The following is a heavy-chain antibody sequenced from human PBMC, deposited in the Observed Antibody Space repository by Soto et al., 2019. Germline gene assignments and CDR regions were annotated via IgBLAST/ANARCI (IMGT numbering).Heavy chain of an antibody. CDR3: ANDRHYPRDYFHY. Sequence: PGGSLRLSCAASGFTFSSSAISWVRQAPGKGLEWVSAVSANGQGIYYADSVRGRFTISRDNSKNTVFLHMDSLSAEDTAVYYCANDRHYPRDYFHYWGQGTLVTVSS. J-gene: IGHJ4*02. D-gene: IGHD3-10*01. V-gene: IGHV3-23*01. CDR2: VSANGQGI. CDR1: GFTFSSSA.